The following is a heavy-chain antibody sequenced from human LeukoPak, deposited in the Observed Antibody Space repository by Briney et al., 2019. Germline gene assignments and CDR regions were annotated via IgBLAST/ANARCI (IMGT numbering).Heavy chain of an antibody. Sequence: SETLSLTCTVSGYSISSGYHWGWIRPSPGKGLEWIGSIYHSGSTYYNPSLKSRVTISVDTSKNQFSLKLSSVTAADTAVYYCARAGSGSYYTVIDYWGQGTLVTVSS. CDR2: IYHSGST. D-gene: IGHD3-10*01. V-gene: IGHV4-38-2*02. CDR1: GYSISSGYH. J-gene: IGHJ4*02. CDR3: ARAGSGSYYTVIDY.